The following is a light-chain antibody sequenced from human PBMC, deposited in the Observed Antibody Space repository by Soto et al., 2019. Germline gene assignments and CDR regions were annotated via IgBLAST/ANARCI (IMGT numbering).Light chain of an antibody. J-gene: IGLJ3*02. V-gene: IGLV1-40*01. CDR1: SSNFGAGYD. CDR3: QSYDSSLRGWV. CDR2: ANN. Sequence: QSVLTQPPSVSGAPGQRVTISCTGSSSNFGAGYDVHWYQQLPGTAPKLLIYANNNRPSGVPERFSGSKSGTSASLAITGLRAEDEADYYCQSYDSSLRGWVFGGGTKVTVL.